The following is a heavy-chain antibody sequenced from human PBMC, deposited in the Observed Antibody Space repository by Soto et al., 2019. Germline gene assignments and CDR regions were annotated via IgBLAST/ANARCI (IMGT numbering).Heavy chain of an antibody. CDR1: GFSLSTSEVG. J-gene: IGHJ4*02. Sequence: SGPTLVNPTQTLTLTCTFSGFSLSTSEVGVGWIRQPPGQALEWLALIYWNDDKRYSPSLKSRLTITKDTSKNQVVLTMTNMDPVDTATYYCAHTGYGSGSYTQPFDYWGQGTLVTVSS. V-gene: IGHV2-5*01. D-gene: IGHD3-10*01. CDR3: AHTGYGSGSYTQPFDY. CDR2: IYWNDDK.